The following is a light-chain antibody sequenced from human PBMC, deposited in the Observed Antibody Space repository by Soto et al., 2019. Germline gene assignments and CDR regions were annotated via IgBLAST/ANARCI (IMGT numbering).Light chain of an antibody. Sequence: DIQMTQSPSSPSASVGDRVTITCQASQDISNYLNWYQQKPGKDPKLLIYDESNLETGVPSRFSGRGSGTDFTFTISSLQPEDIATYYCQQYDTLLTFGGGTKVDIK. CDR3: QQYDTLLT. CDR1: QDISNY. V-gene: IGKV1-33*01. CDR2: DES. J-gene: IGKJ4*01.